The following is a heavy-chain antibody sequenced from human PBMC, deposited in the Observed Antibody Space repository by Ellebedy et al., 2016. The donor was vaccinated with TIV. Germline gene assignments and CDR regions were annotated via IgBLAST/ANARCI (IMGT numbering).Heavy chain of an antibody. CDR1: GFTFGSYG. CDR3: AKEAYDILTGSQMYGMDV. CDR2: ISYDGSER. V-gene: IGHV3-30*18. Sequence: GGSLRLSCAASGFTFGSYGMHWVRQAPGKGLEWVSFISYDGSERFYADSVQGRFTISRDNSENTLYVQMNSLRPYDTAVYYCAKEAYDILTGSQMYGMDVWGQGTTVTVSS. D-gene: IGHD3-9*01. J-gene: IGHJ6*02.